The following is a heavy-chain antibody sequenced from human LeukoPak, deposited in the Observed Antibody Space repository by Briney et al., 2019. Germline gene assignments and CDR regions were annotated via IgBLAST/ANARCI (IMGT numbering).Heavy chain of an antibody. CDR1: GYSFTSYW. J-gene: IGHJ6*03. CDR3: ARLGIVVVPAAPSSVFYYYYMDV. Sequence: GESLKISCKGSGYSFTSYWIGWVRQMPGKGLEWMGIIYPGDSDTRYSLSFQGQVTISADKSISTAYLQWSSLKASDTAMYYCARLGIVVVPAAPSSVFYYYYMDVRGKGTTVTVSS. V-gene: IGHV5-51*01. D-gene: IGHD2-2*03. CDR2: IYPGDSDT.